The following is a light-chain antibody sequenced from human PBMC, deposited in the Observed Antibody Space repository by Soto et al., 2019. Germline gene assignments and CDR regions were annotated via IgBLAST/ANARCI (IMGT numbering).Light chain of an antibody. V-gene: IGKV1-5*01. CDR1: RSISDW. J-gene: IGKJ1*01. CDR3: LQYSSHSWT. CDR2: DAS. Sequence: QMTRSPNSLSPSRVGRVTMTGRASRSISDWLAWYQQKPGKAPELLIFDASNLKSGVSSRFSGSGSGTEFTLTISRLQPDDVATYYCLQYSSHSWTFGQGTIVDI.